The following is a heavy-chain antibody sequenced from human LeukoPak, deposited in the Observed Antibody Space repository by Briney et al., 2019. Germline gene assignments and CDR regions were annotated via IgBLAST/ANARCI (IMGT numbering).Heavy chain of an antibody. CDR3: AKEENQQFFDY. CDR2: ISWNSGSI. Sequence: GRSLRLSCAASGFTFSSYGMHWVRQAPGKGLEWVSGISWNSGSIGYADSVKGRFTISRDNAKNSLYLQMNSLRAEDTALYYCAKEENQQFFDYWGQGTLVTVSS. CDR1: GFTFSSYG. V-gene: IGHV3-9*01. J-gene: IGHJ4*02. D-gene: IGHD6-13*01.